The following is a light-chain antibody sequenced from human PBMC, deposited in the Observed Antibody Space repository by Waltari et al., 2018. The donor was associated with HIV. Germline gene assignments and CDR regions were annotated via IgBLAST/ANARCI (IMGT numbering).Light chain of an antibody. V-gene: IGLV1-47*01. CDR2: RNK. CDR1: SSNIGSNH. Sequence: QSVLTQPPSASGTPGQRVTISYSGGSSNIGSNHVNWYQQLPGTAPKLLIYRNKHRPSGVPDRFSGSKSGTSASLAISGLRSEDETKDYCAGWEDSLSGVLFGGGTKLTVL. J-gene: IGLJ3*02. CDR3: AGWEDSLSGVL.